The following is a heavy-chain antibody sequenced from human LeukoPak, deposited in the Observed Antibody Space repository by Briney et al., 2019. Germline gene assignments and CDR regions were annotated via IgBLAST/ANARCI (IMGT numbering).Heavy chain of an antibody. CDR2: IYYSGST. J-gene: IGHJ4*02. CDR3: ARGISSGWSRAVGY. CDR1: GGSISSYY. Sequence: SETLSLACTVSGGSISSYYWSWIRQPPGKGLEWIGYIYYSGSTNYNPSLKSRVTISVDTSKNQFSLKLSSVTAADTAVYYCARGISSGWSRAVGYWGQGTLVTVSS. V-gene: IGHV4-59*01. D-gene: IGHD6-19*01.